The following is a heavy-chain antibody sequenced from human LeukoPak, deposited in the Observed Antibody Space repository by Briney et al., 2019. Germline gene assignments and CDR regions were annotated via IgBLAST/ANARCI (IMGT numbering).Heavy chain of an antibody. CDR3: VKDRTGTYTLDY. J-gene: IGHJ4*02. V-gene: IGHV3-48*02. D-gene: IGHD3-10*01. Sequence: PGGSLRLSCAASGFTFTSDSMNWVRQAPGKGLEWLSYISASSSTKYYADSVRGRFSISRDNAKNSVFLQMNSLRDDDTAVYYCVKDRTGTYTLDYWGQGTLVTVSS. CDR1: GFTFTSDS. CDR2: ISASSSTK.